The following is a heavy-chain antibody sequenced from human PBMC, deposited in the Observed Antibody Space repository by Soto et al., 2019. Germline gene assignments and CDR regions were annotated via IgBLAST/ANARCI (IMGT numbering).Heavy chain of an antibody. CDR2: ISSSGSTA. Sequence: GGSLRLSCAASGFTFSRFELHWVRQAPGKGLEWISYISSSGSTAYYASSVEGRFTISRDNANNSVYLQMDSLRAEDTALYYCTGAAWFPYLSFYWGQGALVTVSS. D-gene: IGHD3-10*01. CDR1: GFTFSRFE. V-gene: IGHV3-48*03. J-gene: IGHJ4*02. CDR3: TGAAWFPYLSFY.